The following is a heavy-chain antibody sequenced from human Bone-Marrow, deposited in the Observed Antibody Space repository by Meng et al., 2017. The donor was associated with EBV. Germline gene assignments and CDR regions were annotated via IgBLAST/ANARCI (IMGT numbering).Heavy chain of an antibody. CDR3: ARESGRGYSSDY. CDR1: GGNFRISA. D-gene: IGHD5-18*01. Sequence: QVQLGDSGAEVKKPGSAGKVACQASGGNFRISAISWLRQAPGQGLEWMGGFLPILGAPNYAQRFQDRVTITADESTSTGYMELSSLRSDDTAVYYCARESGRGYSSDYWGQGTLVTVSS. V-gene: IGHV1-69*01. CDR2: FLPILGAP. J-gene: IGHJ4*02.